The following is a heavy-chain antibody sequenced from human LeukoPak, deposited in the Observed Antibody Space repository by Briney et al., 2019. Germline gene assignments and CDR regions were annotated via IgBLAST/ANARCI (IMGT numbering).Heavy chain of an antibody. Sequence: GGFLRPSCAAAGFTFGDYSMNWVRQAPGEVLEWISYIGISSSNTKYADSVKGRFTISGDNAKNSLYLQMNSLRVEDTAVYYCARDHNYAFDNWGQGTLVTVSS. CDR3: ARDHNYAFDN. D-gene: IGHD1-1*01. CDR1: GFTFGDYS. V-gene: IGHV3-48*04. J-gene: IGHJ4*02. CDR2: IGISSSNT.